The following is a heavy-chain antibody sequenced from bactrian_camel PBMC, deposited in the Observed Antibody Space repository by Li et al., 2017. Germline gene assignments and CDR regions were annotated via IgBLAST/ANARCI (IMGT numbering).Heavy chain of an antibody. CDR3: AEGRGSRGEHCYSLNY. Sequence: VQLVESGGGSVEHGRSLRLSCQYSTDGYAGYALAWFRQTPKKYREGIASIEGDGTTKYADSARGRFTISQDSARNTVYLQMNNLQPEDTATYYCAEGRGSRGEHCYSLNYWGQGTQVTVS. V-gene: IGHV3S53*01. CDR1: TDGYAGYA. J-gene: IGHJ4*01. CDR2: IEGDGTT. D-gene: IGHD6*01.